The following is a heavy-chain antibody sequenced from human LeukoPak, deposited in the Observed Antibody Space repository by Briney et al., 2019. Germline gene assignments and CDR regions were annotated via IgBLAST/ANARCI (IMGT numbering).Heavy chain of an antibody. J-gene: IGHJ4*02. CDR3: ARGIYSGYHYFDN. D-gene: IGHD5-12*01. CDR1: GFSFSVHG. V-gene: IGHV3-33*01. CDR2: IWSDGSNK. Sequence: GRSLRLSCAASGFSFSVHGMHWVRQPPGKGLEWVAVIWSDGSNKYYEESVKGRFTISRDNSKNTLYLQMNSLRAEDTAVYYCARGIYSGYHYFDNWGQGTLVTVSS.